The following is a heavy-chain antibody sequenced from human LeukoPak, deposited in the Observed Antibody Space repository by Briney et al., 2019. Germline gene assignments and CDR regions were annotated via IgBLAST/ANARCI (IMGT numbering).Heavy chain of an antibody. CDR3: ARDRNLYSGSFAS. CDR2: IKPSSGAT. V-gene: IGHV1-2*06. D-gene: IGHD1-26*01. J-gene: IGHJ4*02. Sequence: ASVKVSCKASGYTFSGDHMHWVRQAPGQGLEWMGRIKPSSGATHFAQNFQGRVTMARDTSISTAYMELSRLTSDDTAVYYCARDRNLYSGSFASWGQGTLVTASS. CDR1: GYTFSGDH.